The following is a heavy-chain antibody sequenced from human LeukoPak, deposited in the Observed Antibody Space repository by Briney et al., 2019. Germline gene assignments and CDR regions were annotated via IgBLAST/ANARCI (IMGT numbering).Heavy chain of an antibody. D-gene: IGHD2-2*01. Sequence: SETLSLTCAVYGGSFSGYYWSWIRQPPGRGLEWIGEINHRGSTNYNPSLKSRVTISVDTSKNQFSLKLSSVTAADTAVYYCARGRGYCSSTSCYGLLFDYWGQGTLVTVSS. CDR3: ARGRGYCSSTSCYGLLFDY. V-gene: IGHV4-34*01. J-gene: IGHJ4*02. CDR1: GGSFSGYY. CDR2: INHRGST.